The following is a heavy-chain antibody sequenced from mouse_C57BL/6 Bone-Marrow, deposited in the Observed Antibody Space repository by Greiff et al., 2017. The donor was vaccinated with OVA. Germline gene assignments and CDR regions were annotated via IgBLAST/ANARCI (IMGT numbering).Heavy chain of an antibody. Sequence: QVQLQQPGAELVRPGSSVKLSCKASGYTFTSYWMHWVKQRPIQVLEWIGNIDPSDSETHYNQQFKDKATLTVDKSSSTAYMQLSSLTSEDSAVYYCARRYYYGSLDDWGQGTSVTVSS. V-gene: IGHV1-52*01. CDR3: ARRYYYGSLDD. CDR1: GYTFTSYW. CDR2: IDPSDSET. J-gene: IGHJ4*01. D-gene: IGHD1-1*01.